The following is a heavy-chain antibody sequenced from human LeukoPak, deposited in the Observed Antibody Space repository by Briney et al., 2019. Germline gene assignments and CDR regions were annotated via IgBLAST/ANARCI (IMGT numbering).Heavy chain of an antibody. CDR3: GKDPPGSRIKMAAFDY. D-gene: IGHD2-15*01. CDR1: GGSISSYY. Sequence: PSETLSLTCTVSGGSISSYYWSWIRQPPGKGLEWVSGIIGSGGGAYYADFVKGRFTISRDNSKNTLHLQMNSLRAEDTAVYYCGKDPPGSRIKMAAFDYSGQGTLVTVSS. V-gene: IGHV3-23*01. CDR2: IIGSGGGA. J-gene: IGHJ4*02.